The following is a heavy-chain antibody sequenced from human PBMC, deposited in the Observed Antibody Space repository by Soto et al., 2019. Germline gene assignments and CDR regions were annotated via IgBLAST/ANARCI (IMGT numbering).Heavy chain of an antibody. CDR1: GFTFGSYW. V-gene: IGHV3-7*03. J-gene: IGHJ6*02. CDR2: IKQDGSEK. CDR3: ATTVTSKHSYYYYYYGMDV. Sequence: GGSLRLSCAASGFTFGSYWMSWVRQAPGKGLEWVANIKQDGSEKYYVDSVKGRFTISRDNAKNSLYLQMNSLRAEDTAVYYCATTVTSKHSYYYYYYGMDVWGQGTTVTVSS. D-gene: IGHD4-17*01.